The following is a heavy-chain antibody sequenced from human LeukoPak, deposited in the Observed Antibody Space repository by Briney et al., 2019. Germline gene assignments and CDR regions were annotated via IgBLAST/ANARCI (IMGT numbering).Heavy chain of an antibody. CDR3: ARGDRVVVIAASGYFQH. CDR1: GYTFTGYY. J-gene: IGHJ1*01. Sequence: GASVKVSCKAFGYTFTGYYMHWVRQAPGQGLEWMGWINPNSGGTNYAQKFQGRVTMTRDTSISTAYMELSRLRSDDTAVYYCARGDRVVVIAASGYFQHWGQGTLVTVSS. D-gene: IGHD2-21*01. CDR2: INPNSGGT. V-gene: IGHV1-2*02.